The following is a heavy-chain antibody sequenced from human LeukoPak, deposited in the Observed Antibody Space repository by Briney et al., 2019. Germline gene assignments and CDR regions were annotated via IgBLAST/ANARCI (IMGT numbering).Heavy chain of an antibody. V-gene: IGHV4-34*01. D-gene: IGHD3-22*01. CDR2: INHSGST. J-gene: IGHJ3*02. CDR3: ARGETYYYDSSARSAFDI. Sequence: SETLSLTCAVYGGSFSGYYWSWIRQPPGKGLEWIGEINHSGSTNYNPSLKSRVTISVDTSKNQFSLKLSSVTGADTAVYYCARGETYYYDSSARSAFDIWGQGTMVTVSS. CDR1: GGSFSGYY.